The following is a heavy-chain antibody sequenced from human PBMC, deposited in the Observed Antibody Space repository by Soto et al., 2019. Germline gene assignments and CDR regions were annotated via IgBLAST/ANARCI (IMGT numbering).Heavy chain of an antibody. CDR1: GFTFSSYA. V-gene: IGHV3-64*02. Sequence: GGSLSLSCAASGFTFSSYAMHWVRQAPGKGLEYVSAISINGGSTYYADSVKGRFTISRDNSKNTLYLQMGSLRAEDMAVYYCAREGVGSSSTALDYWGQGTLVTVSS. J-gene: IGHJ4*02. D-gene: IGHD6-13*01. CDR2: ISINGGST. CDR3: AREGVGSSSTALDY.